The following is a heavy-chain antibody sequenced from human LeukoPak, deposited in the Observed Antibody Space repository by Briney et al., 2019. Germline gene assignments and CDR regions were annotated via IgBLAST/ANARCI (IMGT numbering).Heavy chain of an antibody. CDR2: IKPDGSEK. Sequence: GGSLRLSCAACGFPFISQSMSCVRQAPGKGLEWVASIKPDGSEKYYVDSVKGRFTISRDSAKNSLYLQMNTLRAEDTAVYYFARDRGSGVLYEFDLWGQGPLVTVSS. V-gene: IGHV3-7*01. CDR1: GFPFISQS. CDR3: ARDRGSGVLYEFDL. D-gene: IGHD1-26*01. J-gene: IGHJ4*02.